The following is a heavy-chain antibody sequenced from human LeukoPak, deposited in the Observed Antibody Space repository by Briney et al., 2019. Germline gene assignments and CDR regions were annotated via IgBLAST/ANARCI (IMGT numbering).Heavy chain of an antibody. D-gene: IGHD1-14*01. V-gene: IGHV3-53*01. Sequence: GGSLRLSCAASGFTVSSNYMSWVRQAPGKGLEWVSVIYSGGSTYYADSVKGRFTISRDNSKNTLYLQMNSLRAEDTAVYYCATWDGSYMSDWYDFWGQGTQVTVAS. CDR1: GFTVSSNY. CDR2: IYSGGST. J-gene: IGHJ5*01. CDR3: ATWDGSYMSDWYDF.